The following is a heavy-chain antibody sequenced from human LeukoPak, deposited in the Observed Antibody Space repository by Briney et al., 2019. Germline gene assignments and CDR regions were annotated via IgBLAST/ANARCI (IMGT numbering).Heavy chain of an antibody. V-gene: IGHV3-11*05. CDR1: GFTFIKHY. CDR3: ARGSLGPAY. D-gene: IGHD3-10*01. J-gene: IGHJ4*02. CDR2: ISRSRGHS. Sequence: GGSLRLFCGVSGFTFIKHYMSWFRQPPRKGLEWVSSISRSRGHSQYAASVRGRFTISSANANDTLFLQMTGLHVAVTAIYYCARGSLGPAYWGRGTLVAISS.